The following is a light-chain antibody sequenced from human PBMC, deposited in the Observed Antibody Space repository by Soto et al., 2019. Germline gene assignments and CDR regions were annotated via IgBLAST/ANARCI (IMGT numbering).Light chain of an antibody. CDR1: QSVSSSY. Sequence: EIVLTQSPGTLSLSPGERATLSCRASQSVSSSYLAWYQQKPGQAPRLLIYGASNRATGIPDRFSGSGSGTDFTLTISRLVPEDFAVFYCQQYGSSLWTFGQGTKVDIK. CDR2: GAS. CDR3: QQYGSSLWT. J-gene: IGKJ1*01. V-gene: IGKV3-20*01.